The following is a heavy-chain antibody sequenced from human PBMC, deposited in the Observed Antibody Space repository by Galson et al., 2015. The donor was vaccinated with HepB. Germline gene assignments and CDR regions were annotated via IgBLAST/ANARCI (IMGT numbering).Heavy chain of an antibody. D-gene: IGHD3-10*01. CDR1: GFTFNSYG. J-gene: IGHJ4*02. Sequence: SLRLSCAASGFTFNSYGMHWVRQAPGKGLEWVAFIRYDGSNKYYADSVKGRFTISRDNSKNTLYLQMNSLRAEDTAVYYCAKDFLDYYGSGIDYWGQGTLVTVSS. CDR2: IRYDGSNK. CDR3: AKDFLDYYGSGIDY. V-gene: IGHV3-30*02.